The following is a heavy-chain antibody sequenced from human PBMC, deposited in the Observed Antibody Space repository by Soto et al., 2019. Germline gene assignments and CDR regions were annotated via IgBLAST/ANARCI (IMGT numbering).Heavy chain of an antibody. CDR3: ARDFTDSSGPTLGMGV. CDR2: IYYSGST. Sequence: SETLSLTCTVTGGSISSGGYYWSWIRQHPGKGLEWIGYIYYSGSTYYNPSLKSRVTISVDTSKSQFSLKLSSVTAADTAVYYCARDFTDSSGPTLGMGVWGQGTTVTVSS. D-gene: IGHD6-19*01. V-gene: IGHV4-31*03. J-gene: IGHJ6*02. CDR1: GGSISSGGYY.